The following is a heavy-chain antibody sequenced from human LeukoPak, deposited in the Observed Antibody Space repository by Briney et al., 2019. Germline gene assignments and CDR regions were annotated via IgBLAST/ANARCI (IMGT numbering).Heavy chain of an antibody. CDR3: ARDGGYSSACFDN. CDR2: INNNGDST. D-gene: IGHD6-25*01. Sequence: GGSLRLSCVASGFTFNRFAMHWVPQAPGKGLEYVSAINNNGDSTYYAKSVKGRFTISRDNSKNTLYLQMGSLRTEDMAVYYCARDGGYSSACFDNWGQGTLVTVSS. V-gene: IGHV3-64*01. CDR1: GFTFNRFA. J-gene: IGHJ4*02.